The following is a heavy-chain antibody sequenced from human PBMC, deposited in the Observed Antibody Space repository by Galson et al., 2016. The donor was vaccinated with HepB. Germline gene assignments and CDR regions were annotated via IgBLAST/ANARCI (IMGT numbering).Heavy chain of an antibody. Sequence: TLSLTCSVSGGSLSNDNYFWSWIRQPPGQGLEWVVFIQYSGRTNCNPSLRSRVTISVNTSKNQFSLKLSAETAADTAVYYCTSGQHGGYMAYWGLGTLVTVSS. CDR2: IQYSGRT. CDR3: TSGQHGGYMAY. V-gene: IGHV4-61*01. CDR1: GGSLSNDNYF. J-gene: IGHJ4*02. D-gene: IGHD1-26*01.